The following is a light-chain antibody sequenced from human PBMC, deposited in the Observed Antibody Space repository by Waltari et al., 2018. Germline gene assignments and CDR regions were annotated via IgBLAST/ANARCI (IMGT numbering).Light chain of an antibody. J-gene: IGLJ2*01. CDR3: CSYAGTNTLL. Sequence: QSPLTQPAAVSGSPGQSITISCTGSGSAVGSYFLVSWYQQNPGKAPRLLIYAASRRPSGGSTRFAGSKSGNTASLTISGLQAEGEADYYCCSYAGTNTLLFGGGTKVTVL. CDR1: GSAVGSYFL. V-gene: IGLV2-23*01. CDR2: AAS.